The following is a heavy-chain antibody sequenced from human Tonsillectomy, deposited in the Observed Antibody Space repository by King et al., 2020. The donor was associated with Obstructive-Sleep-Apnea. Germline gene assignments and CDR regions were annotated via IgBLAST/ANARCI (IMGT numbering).Heavy chain of an antibody. J-gene: IGHJ3*02. V-gene: IGHV4-38-2*02. D-gene: IGHD1-26*01. CDR3: ARELQVGATTAFDI. CDR2: IYHSGST. Sequence: VQLQESGPGLVKPSETLSLTCTVSGYSISSGYYWGWIRQPPGKGLEWIGSIYHSGSTYYNPSLKSRVTISVETSKNQFSLKLSCVTAADPAVYYCARELQVGATTAFDIWGQGTMVTVSS. CDR1: GYSISSGYY.